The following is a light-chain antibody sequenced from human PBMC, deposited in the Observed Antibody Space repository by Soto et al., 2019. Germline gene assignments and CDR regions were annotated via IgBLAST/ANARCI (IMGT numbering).Light chain of an antibody. CDR1: SSNIGSNY. V-gene: IGLV1-47*02. CDR3: AAWDDSLSGRV. Sequence: QSALAQPPSASGTPGQRVTISCSGSSSNIGSNYVYWYQQLPGTAPKLLIYSNNQRPSGVPDRFSGSKSGTSASLAISGLRSEDEADYYCAAWDDSLSGRVFGTGTKVTVL. J-gene: IGLJ1*01. CDR2: SNN.